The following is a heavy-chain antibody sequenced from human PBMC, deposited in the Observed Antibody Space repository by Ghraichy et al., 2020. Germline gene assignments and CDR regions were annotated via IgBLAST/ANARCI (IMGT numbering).Heavy chain of an antibody. Sequence: GESLNISCAASGFTFSDYYMSWIRQAPGKGLEWVSYISSSSSYTNYADSVKGRFTISRDNAKNSLYLQMNSLRAEDTAVYYCARLTTGNWFDPWGQGTLVTVSS. CDR2: ISSSSSYT. CDR3: ARLTTGNWFDP. V-gene: IGHV3-11*06. J-gene: IGHJ5*02. D-gene: IGHD4-11*01. CDR1: GFTFSDYY.